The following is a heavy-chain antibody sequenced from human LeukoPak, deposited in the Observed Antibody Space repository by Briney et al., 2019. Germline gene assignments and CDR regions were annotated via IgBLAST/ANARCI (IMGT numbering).Heavy chain of an antibody. J-gene: IGHJ6*02. CDR3: AREHSGSYPLYYYYYGMDV. D-gene: IGHD3-10*01. CDR1: GGSISSGGYY. Sequence: PSQTLSLTCTDSGGSISSGGYYWSWIRQHPGKGLEWIGYIYYSGSTYYNPSLKSRVTMSVDTSKNQFSLKLRSVTAADTAVYYCAREHSGSYPLYYYYYGMDVWGQGTTVTVSS. CDR2: IYYSGST. V-gene: IGHV4-31*03.